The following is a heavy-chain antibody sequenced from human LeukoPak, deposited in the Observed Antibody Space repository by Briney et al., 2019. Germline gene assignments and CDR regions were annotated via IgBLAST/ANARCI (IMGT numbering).Heavy chain of an antibody. J-gene: IGHJ3*02. Sequence: SETLSLTCTVSGGSISSGDYYWSWIRQPPGKGLEWIGYIYYSGSPYYNPSLKSRVTISVDTSKNQFSLKLSSVTAADTAVYYCARDRSSTIDDAFDIWGQGTMVTVSS. V-gene: IGHV4-30-4*01. CDR2: IYYSGSP. CDR3: ARDRSSTIDDAFDI. D-gene: IGHD2-2*01. CDR1: GGSISSGDYY.